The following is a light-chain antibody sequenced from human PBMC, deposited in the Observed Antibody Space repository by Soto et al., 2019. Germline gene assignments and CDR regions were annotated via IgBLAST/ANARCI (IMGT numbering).Light chain of an antibody. J-gene: IGKJ1*01. CDR3: QQLDSYPRT. CDR2: NAS. Sequence: DIQMTQSPSTLSGSVGDRVTITCRASQTISDWVAWYQQKPGKAPKLLIYNASTLESGVPSRFSGSGSGTEFTLTISSLQPDDFATYYCQQLDSYPRTFGQGTKVDIK. V-gene: IGKV1-5*03. CDR1: QTISDW.